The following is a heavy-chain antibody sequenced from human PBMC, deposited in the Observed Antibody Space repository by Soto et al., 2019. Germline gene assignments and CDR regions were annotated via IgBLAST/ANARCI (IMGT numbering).Heavy chain of an antibody. V-gene: IGHV1-18*01. CDR3: ASEGGWYCSGGSCTEDAFDI. J-gene: IGHJ3*02. Sequence: ASVKVSCKASGYTFTSYGISWVRQAPGQGLEWMGWISAYNGNTNYAQKLQGRVTMTRNTSISTAYMELSSLRSEDTAVYYCASEGGWYCSGGSCTEDAFDIWGQGTMVTVSS. CDR1: GYTFTSYG. D-gene: IGHD2-15*01. CDR2: ISAYNGNT.